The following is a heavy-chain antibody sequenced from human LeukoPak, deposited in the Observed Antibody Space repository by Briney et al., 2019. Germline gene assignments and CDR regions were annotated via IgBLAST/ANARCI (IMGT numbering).Heavy chain of an antibody. CDR1: GFNFRDHW. CDR3: VRNDGWFHLAQ. J-gene: IGHJ4*02. Sequence: GGSLRLSCAVSGFNFRDHWMDWVRQAPGKGLEWVGHIKNDGSETYYLDSLKGRFSISRDNTNNALYLQMNSLRVEDTAVYYCVRNDGWFHLAQWGQGTLVTVSS. V-gene: IGHV3-7*03. CDR2: IKNDGSET. D-gene: IGHD6-19*01.